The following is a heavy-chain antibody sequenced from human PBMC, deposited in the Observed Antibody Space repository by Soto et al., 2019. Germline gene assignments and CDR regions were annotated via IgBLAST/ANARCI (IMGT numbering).Heavy chain of an antibody. CDR3: AGEGTWSGYYYYGMDV. V-gene: IGHV4-59*08. CDR2: IYYSGST. Sequence: PSETLSLTCTVSGGSISSYYWSRIRQPPGKGLEWIGYIYYSGSTNYNPSLKSRVTISVDTSKNQFSLKLSSVTAADTAVYYCAGEGTWSGYYYYGMDVWGQGTTVTVSS. CDR1: GGSISSYY. D-gene: IGHD1-1*01. J-gene: IGHJ6*02.